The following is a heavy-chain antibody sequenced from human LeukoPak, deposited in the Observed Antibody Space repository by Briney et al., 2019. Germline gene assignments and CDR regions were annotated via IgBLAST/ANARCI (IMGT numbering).Heavy chain of an antibody. CDR1: GGSISSYY. CDR2: ISYSGST. V-gene: IGHV4-59*08. D-gene: IGHD3-10*01. Sequence: PSETLSLTCTVSGGSISSYYWSWIRQPPEKGLEWIGYISYSGSTNYNPSLKSRVIISVDTSKNHFSLNLSSVTAADTAVYYCARHRGRYYDSGSYYYFDYWGQGTLVTVSS. J-gene: IGHJ4*02. CDR3: ARHRGRYYDSGSYYYFDY.